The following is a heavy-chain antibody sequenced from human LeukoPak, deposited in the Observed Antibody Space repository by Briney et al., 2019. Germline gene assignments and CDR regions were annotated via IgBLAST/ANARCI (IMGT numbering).Heavy chain of an antibody. Sequence: GGSLTLSCAASGFSFTSHMHWVRQAPGKGLEYFSSININGGSTSYADSVKGRFTISEENSKNTLYLQMSSLRAEDTAVYYCVKDRFGEHWGQGTVVSVLS. V-gene: IGHV3-64D*09. J-gene: IGHJ4*02. D-gene: IGHD3-10*01. CDR3: VKDRFGEH. CDR1: GFSFTSH. CDR2: ININGGST.